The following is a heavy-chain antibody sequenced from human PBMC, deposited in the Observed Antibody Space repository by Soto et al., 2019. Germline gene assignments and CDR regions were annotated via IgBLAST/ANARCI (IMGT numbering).Heavy chain of an antibody. CDR3: ARGHNVDTAISYYYGMDV. CDR1: GYTFTSYD. Sequence: ASVKVSCKASGYTFTSYDINWVRQATGQGLEWMGWMNPNSGNTGYAQKFQGRVTMTRNTSISTAYMELSSLRSEDTAVYYCARGHNVDTAISYYYGMDVWGQGTTVTVSS. V-gene: IGHV1-8*01. D-gene: IGHD5-18*01. CDR2: MNPNSGNT. J-gene: IGHJ6*02.